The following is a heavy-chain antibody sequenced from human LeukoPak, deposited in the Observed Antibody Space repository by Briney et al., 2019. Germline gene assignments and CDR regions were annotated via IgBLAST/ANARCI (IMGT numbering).Heavy chain of an antibody. CDR3: AKVEYTSSWYGVGSLDY. V-gene: IGHV3-48*01. CDR2: ISSSSSTI. CDR1: GFTFSSYS. D-gene: IGHD6-13*01. J-gene: IGHJ4*02. Sequence: GGSLRLSCAASGFTFSSYSMNWVRQAPGKGLEWVSYISSSSSTIYYADSVKGRFTISRDNSKGTLYLQMNSLRAEDTAVYYCAKVEYTSSWYGVGSLDYWGQGTLVTVSS.